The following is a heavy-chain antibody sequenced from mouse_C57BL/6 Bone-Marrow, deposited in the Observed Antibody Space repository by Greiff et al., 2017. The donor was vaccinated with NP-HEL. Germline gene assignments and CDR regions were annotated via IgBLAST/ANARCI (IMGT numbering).Heavy chain of an antibody. D-gene: IGHD2-4*01. CDR1: GFSLTSYG. Sequence: VQLQQSGPGLVAPSQSLSITCTVSGFSLTSYGVHWVRQPPGKGLEWLVVIWSDGSTTYNSALQSRLSISKDNSKSQVFLKMNSLQTDDTAMYYCARQRDYEEYYYAMDYWGQGTSVTVSS. CDR2: IWSDGST. J-gene: IGHJ4*01. V-gene: IGHV2-6-1*01. CDR3: ARQRDYEEYYYAMDY.